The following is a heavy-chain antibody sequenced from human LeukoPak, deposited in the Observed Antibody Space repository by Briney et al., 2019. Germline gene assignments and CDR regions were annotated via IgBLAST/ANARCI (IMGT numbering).Heavy chain of an antibody. CDR2: IYYSGST. V-gene: IGHV4-39*07. CDR1: GGSISSSSYY. D-gene: IGHD1-26*01. J-gene: IGHJ5*02. CDR3: ARDNFSVLEIELGAPGGFVGYNWFDP. Sequence: SETLSLTCTVSGGSISSSSYYWGWIRQPPGKGLEWIGSIYYSGSTYYNPSLKSRVTISVDTSKNQFSLKLSSVTAADTAVYYCARDNFSVLEIELGAPGGFVGYNWFDPWGQGTLVTVSS.